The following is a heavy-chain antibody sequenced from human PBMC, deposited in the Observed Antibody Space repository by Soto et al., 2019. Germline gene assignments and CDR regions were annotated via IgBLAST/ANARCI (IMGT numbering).Heavy chain of an antibody. CDR1: GFTFSDYY. CDR3: AAQGVVVASTLGY. V-gene: IGHV3-11*01. J-gene: IGHJ4*02. Sequence: GGSLRLSCAASGFTFSDYYMNWIRQAPGKGLEWVSYISGSGTTIYYADSVKGRFTISRDNAKQSLYLQMNSLRAEDTAVYYCAAQGVVVASTLGYWGQGTLVTVSS. D-gene: IGHD2-15*01. CDR2: ISGSGTTI.